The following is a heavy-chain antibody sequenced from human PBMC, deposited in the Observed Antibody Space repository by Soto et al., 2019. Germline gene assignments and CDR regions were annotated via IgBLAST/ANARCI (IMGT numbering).Heavy chain of an antibody. Sequence: QITLKESGPPLVKPTQTLTLTCTFSAFSLSTSGVGVGWIRQPPGKALEWLALIYWDDDKRYSPSLKSRLTITKDTSKNQVVLTMTNMDPVDTATHYCALNYAKNSRKHLVCSYWGQGTLVTVSS. V-gene: IGHV2-5*02. CDR1: AFSLSTSGVG. CDR3: ALNYAKNSRKHLVCSY. CDR2: IYWDDDK. D-gene: IGHD6-6*01. J-gene: IGHJ4*02.